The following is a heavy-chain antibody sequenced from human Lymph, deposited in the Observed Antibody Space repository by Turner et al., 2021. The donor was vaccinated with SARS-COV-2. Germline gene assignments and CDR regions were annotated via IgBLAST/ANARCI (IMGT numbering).Heavy chain of an antibody. V-gene: IGHV1-2*02. CDR1: GYRFTGYY. D-gene: IGHD4-17*01. CDR3: ARDTRGDYSYYYDGMDV. Sequence: QVQLVQSGAEVKRPGASVTVSCKASGYRFTGYYMHWVRQAPGQGLGWMGWINPNSGGTNYAQKFQGRVTMTRDTSISTAYMEVSRLRSDDTAVYYCARDTRGDYSYYYDGMDVWGQGTTVTVSS. CDR2: INPNSGGT. J-gene: IGHJ6*02.